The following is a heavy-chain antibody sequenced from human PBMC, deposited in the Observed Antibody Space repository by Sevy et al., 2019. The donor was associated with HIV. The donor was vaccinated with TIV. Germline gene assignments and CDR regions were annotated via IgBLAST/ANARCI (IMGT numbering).Heavy chain of an antibody. CDR2: ISSDATNK. D-gene: IGHD6-19*01. Sequence: GGSLRLSCKASGFTFSDYAMHWVRQAPGKGPEWVAVISSDATNKFYADSEKDRFTISRDNLKNTLYLQINNLRPSDTAVYYCARGPYRSGLRFDYWGQGTLVTVSS. CDR3: ARGPYRSGLRFDY. V-gene: IGHV3-30*14. J-gene: IGHJ4*02. CDR1: GFTFSDYA.